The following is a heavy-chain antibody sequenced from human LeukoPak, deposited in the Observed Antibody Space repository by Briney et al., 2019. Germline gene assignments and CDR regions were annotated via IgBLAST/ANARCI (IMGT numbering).Heavy chain of an antibody. CDR2: ISSGTSTK. D-gene: IGHD3-22*01. V-gene: IGHV3-48*01. J-gene: IGHJ4*02. CDR3: ARGTSSSDYSRLYYFDY. Sequence: PGGSLRLSCAASGFTFSRYSMNWVRQAPGKGLEWVSYISSGTSTKYYADSVKGRFTMSRDNAMNSLSLQMYSLRAEDTAVYYCARGTSSSDYSRLYYFDYWGQGTLVTVSS. CDR1: GFTFSRYS.